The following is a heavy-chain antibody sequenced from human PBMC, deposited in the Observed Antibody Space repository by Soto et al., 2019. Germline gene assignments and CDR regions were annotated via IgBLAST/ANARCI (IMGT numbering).Heavy chain of an antibody. Sequence: QVQLVQSGDEVKKPGASVKVSCKASGYTFTSYGIGWVRQAPGQGLEWMGWISGYGHTNYAQKLQGIVTMTTDSSTSTVYMERRSLRSDDTAVFYCARSGDRNCFESWGQGTLVTVSS. CDR3: ARSGDRNCFES. CDR1: GYTFTSYG. D-gene: IGHD3-10*01. CDR2: ISGYGHT. J-gene: IGHJ5*01. V-gene: IGHV1-18*04.